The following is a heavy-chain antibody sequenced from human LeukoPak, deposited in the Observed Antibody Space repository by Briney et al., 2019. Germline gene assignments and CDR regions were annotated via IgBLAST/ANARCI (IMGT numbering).Heavy chain of an antibody. CDR1: GFTFSNAW. J-gene: IGHJ4*02. V-gene: IGHV3-15*01. CDR2: IKSKTDGGTT. Sequence: GGSLRLSCAASGFTFSNAWMSWVRQAPGKGLEWVGRIKSKTDGGTTDYAAPVKGRFTISRDDSKNTLYLQMNSLKTEDTAVYYCTTVEYCSSTSCYGGWVDYWGQGTLVTVSS. CDR3: TTVEYCSSTSCYGGWVDY. D-gene: IGHD2-2*01.